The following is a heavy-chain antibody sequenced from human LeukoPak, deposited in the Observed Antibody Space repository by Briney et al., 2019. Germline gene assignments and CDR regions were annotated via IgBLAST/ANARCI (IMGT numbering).Heavy chain of an antibody. Sequence: SETLSLTCTVSGGSISTYYWSWIRQPPGKGLEWIGEINHSGSTNYNPSLKSRVTISVDTSKNQFSLKLSSVTAADTAVYYCAGAAYYYDSSGYYAIDYWGQGTLVTVSS. CDR2: INHSGST. D-gene: IGHD3-22*01. V-gene: IGHV4-34*01. CDR3: AGAAYYYDSSGYYAIDY. J-gene: IGHJ4*02. CDR1: GGSISTYY.